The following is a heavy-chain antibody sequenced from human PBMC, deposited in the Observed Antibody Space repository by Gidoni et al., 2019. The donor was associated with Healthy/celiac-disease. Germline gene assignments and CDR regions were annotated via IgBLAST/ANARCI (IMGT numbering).Heavy chain of an antibody. Sequence: LSLTCTVSGGSISSSSYYWGWIRQPPGKGLEWIGSIYYSGSTYYNPSLKSRVTISVDTSKNQFSLKLSSVTAADTAVYYCARRASSIAARPSKPAAGNFDYWGQGTLVTVSS. J-gene: IGHJ4*02. CDR1: GGSISSSSYY. CDR2: IYYSGST. CDR3: ARRASSIAARPSKPAAGNFDY. V-gene: IGHV4-39*01. D-gene: IGHD6-6*01.